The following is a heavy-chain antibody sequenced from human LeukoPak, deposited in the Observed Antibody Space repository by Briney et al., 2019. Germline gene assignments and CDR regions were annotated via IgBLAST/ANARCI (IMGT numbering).Heavy chain of an antibody. CDR2: ISITSNYI. D-gene: IGHD3-10*01. CDR1: GFAFNYYS. Sequence: GGSLRLSCAASGFAFNYYSMNWVRQAPGKGLEWVSSISITSNYIYYADSVKGRFTISRDNSKNTLYLQMNSLRLEDTALYYCAKASGSYYSNPFDFWGQGTLVTASS. J-gene: IGHJ4*02. CDR3: AKASGSYYSNPFDF. V-gene: IGHV3-21*01.